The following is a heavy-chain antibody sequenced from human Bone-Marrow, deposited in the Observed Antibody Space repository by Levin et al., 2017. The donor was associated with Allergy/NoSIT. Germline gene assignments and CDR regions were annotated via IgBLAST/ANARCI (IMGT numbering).Heavy chain of an antibody. CDR1: GYTFSDYW. D-gene: IGHD5-18*01. CDR3: ARHRQPASDYFGMDV. J-gene: IGHJ6*02. CDR2: LYPRDSDT. V-gene: IGHV5-51*01. Sequence: GESLKISCKGFGYTFSDYWIGWARQMPGRGLEWMGILYPRDSDTRYSPSFQGQVTMSVDRSISTAYLHWSSLQASDTAIYYCARHRQPASDYFGMDVWGQGTTVTVS.